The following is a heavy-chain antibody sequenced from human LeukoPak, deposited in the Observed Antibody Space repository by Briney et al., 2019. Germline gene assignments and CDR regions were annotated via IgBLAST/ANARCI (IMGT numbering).Heavy chain of an antibody. Sequence: PSQTLSLTCTVSGGSISSGDYYWSWIRQPPGKGLEWIGYIYYSGSTYYNPSLKSRVTISVDTSKNQLSLKLSSVTAADTAVYYCARAGRRGLRSKGGYYFDYWGQGTLVTVSS. CDR3: ARAGRRGLRSKGGYYFDY. J-gene: IGHJ4*02. D-gene: IGHD5-12*01. CDR2: IYYSGST. CDR1: GGSISSGDYY. V-gene: IGHV4-30-4*01.